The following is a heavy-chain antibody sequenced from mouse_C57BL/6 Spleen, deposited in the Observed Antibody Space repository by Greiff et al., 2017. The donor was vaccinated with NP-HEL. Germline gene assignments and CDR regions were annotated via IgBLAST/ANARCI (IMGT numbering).Heavy chain of an antibody. CDR2: INPSSGYT. CDR1: GYTFTSYT. V-gene: IGHV1-4*01. J-gene: IGHJ2*01. Sequence: QVQLKQSGAELARPGASVKMSCKASGYTFTSYTMHWVKQRPGQGLEWIGYINPSSGYTKYNQKFKDKATLTANKSSSTAYMQLSSLTSEDSAVYYCARSLITTLYDYWGKGTTLTVSS. D-gene: IGHD1-1*01. CDR3: ARSLITTLYDY.